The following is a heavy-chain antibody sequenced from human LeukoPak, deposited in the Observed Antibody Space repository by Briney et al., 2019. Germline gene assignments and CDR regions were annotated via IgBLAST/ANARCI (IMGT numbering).Heavy chain of an antibody. J-gene: IGHJ4*02. CDR3: AKSGLNRFDY. CDR1: GFTFSSYS. Sequence: GGSLRLSCAASGFTFSSYSMNWVRQAPGKGLEWVSTISGGGGTPYYADSVKGRFTISRDNSKNTLFLQMNSLRVEDTAVYYCAKSGLNRFDYWGQGALVTVSS. CDR2: ISGGGGTP. D-gene: IGHD2-15*01. V-gene: IGHV3-23*01.